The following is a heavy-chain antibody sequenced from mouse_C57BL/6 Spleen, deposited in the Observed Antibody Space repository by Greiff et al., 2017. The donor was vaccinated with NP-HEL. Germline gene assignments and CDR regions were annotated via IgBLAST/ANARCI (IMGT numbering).Heavy chain of an antibody. CDR1: GFNIKDDY. CDR2: IDPENGDT. J-gene: IGHJ1*03. V-gene: IGHV14-4*01. Sequence: DVQLQASGAELVRPGASVKLSCTASGFNIKDDYMHWVKQRPEQGLEWIGWIDPENGDTEYASKFQGKATITADTSSNTAYLQLSSLTSEDTAVYYCTTGGNYNFDVWGTGTTVTVSS. CDR3: TTGGNYNFDV. D-gene: IGHD2-1*01.